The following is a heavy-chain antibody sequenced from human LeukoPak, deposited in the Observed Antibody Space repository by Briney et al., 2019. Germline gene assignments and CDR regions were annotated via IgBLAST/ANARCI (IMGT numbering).Heavy chain of an antibody. CDR2: IIPILGIA. J-gene: IGHJ6*02. V-gene: IGHV1-69*04. D-gene: IGHD3-3*02. CDR1: GGTFSSYA. CDR3: EFSVRDGMDV. Sequence: GSSVKVSCKASGGTFSSYAISWVRQAPGQGLEWMGRIIPILGIANYAQKFQGRVTITADKSTSTAYMELSSLRSEDTAVYYCEFSVRDGMDVWGQGTTVTVSS.